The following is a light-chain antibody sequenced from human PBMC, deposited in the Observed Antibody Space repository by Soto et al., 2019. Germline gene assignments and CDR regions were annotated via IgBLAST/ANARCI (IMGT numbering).Light chain of an antibody. CDR3: CSYAGNSEV. CDR2: EVT. J-gene: IGLJ1*01. V-gene: IGLV2-23*02. CDR1: SGDVGSYNL. Sequence: QSLLTQPAYVSGSPGQSITIPCKGTSGDVGSYNLVSWYQQHPGKAPKLLIYEVTERPSGVSNRFSGSKSGSTASLTISGLQPDDEADYYCCSYAGNSEVFGTGTKVTVL.